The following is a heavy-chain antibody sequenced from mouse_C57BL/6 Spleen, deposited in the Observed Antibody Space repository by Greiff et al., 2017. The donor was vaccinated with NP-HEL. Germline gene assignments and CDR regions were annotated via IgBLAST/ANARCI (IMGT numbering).Heavy chain of an antibody. Sequence: EVKLMESGGDLVKPGGSLKLSCAASGFTFSSYGMSWVRQTPDKRLEWVATISSGGSYTYYPDSVKGRFTISRDNAKNTLYLQMSSLKSEDTAMYYCARRGNYYGSSYDAMDYWGQGTSVTVSS. CDR3: ARRGNYYGSSYDAMDY. CDR1: GFTFSSYG. J-gene: IGHJ4*01. D-gene: IGHD1-1*01. V-gene: IGHV5-6*02. CDR2: ISSGGSYT.